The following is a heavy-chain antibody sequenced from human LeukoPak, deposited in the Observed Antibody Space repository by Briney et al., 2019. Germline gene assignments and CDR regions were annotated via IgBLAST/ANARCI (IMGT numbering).Heavy chain of an antibody. D-gene: IGHD1-26*01. Sequence: PGGSLRLSCAASGFTFSIYAMHWVRQAPGKGLEYVSAISSNGGSTYYANSVKGRFTISRDNSKNTLYLQMGSLRAEDMAVYYCARAGEGGPRSFFDIWGQGTMVTVSS. CDR2: ISSNGGST. CDR1: GFTFSIYA. J-gene: IGHJ3*02. V-gene: IGHV3-64*01. CDR3: ARAGEGGPRSFFDI.